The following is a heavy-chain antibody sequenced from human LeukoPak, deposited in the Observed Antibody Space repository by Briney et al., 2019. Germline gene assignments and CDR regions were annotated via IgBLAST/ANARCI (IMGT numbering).Heavy chain of an antibody. CDR3: ARLRSYGWSDAFDI. V-gene: IGHV4-39*01. J-gene: IGHJ3*02. D-gene: IGHD5-18*01. CDR1: GGSISSSTYY. CDR2: IYYSGST. Sequence: SETLSLTCTVSGGSISSSTYYWSWIRQPPGKGLEWIGSIYYSGSTYYNPSLKSRVTISVDTSKNQFSLRLSSVTAADTAVYYCARLRSYGWSDAFDIWGQGTMVTVSS.